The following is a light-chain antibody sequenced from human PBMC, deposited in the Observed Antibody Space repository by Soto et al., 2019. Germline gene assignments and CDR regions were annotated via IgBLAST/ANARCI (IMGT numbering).Light chain of an antibody. CDR2: DNN. J-gene: IGLJ2*01. Sequence: QSELFQPSSVSEAPGQRVTISCSGSSSNIGNNYVSWYQQLPGTAPKLLIYDNNKRPSGIPDRFSGSKSGTSATLGITGLQTGDEADYYCGTWDSSLSAGVFGGGTKLTVL. CDR3: GTWDSSLSAGV. CDR1: SSNIGNNY. V-gene: IGLV1-51*01.